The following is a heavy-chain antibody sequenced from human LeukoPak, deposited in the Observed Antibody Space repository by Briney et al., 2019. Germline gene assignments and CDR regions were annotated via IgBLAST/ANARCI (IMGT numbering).Heavy chain of an antibody. CDR3: ASLDSSGWSTGAYFDY. CDR2: INTNTGNP. CDR1: GYTFTSYA. D-gene: IGHD6-19*01. Sequence: ASVKVSCKASGYTFTSYAMNWVRQAPGQGLEWMGWINTNTGNPTYAQGFTGRFVFSLDTSVSTAYLQISSLKAEDTAVYYCASLDSSGWSTGAYFDYWGQETLVTVSS. V-gene: IGHV7-4-1*02. J-gene: IGHJ4*02.